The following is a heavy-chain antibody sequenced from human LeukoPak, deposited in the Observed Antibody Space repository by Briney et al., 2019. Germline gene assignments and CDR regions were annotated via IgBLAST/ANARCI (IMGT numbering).Heavy chain of an antibody. CDR3: ARDRLYKAFDY. CDR2: IKQDGSEK. J-gene: IGHJ4*02. CDR1: GFTFSSYW. D-gene: IGHD3-16*01. Sequence: PGGSLRLSCAASGFTFSSYWMSWVRQAPGKGLEWVANIKQDGSEKYYVDSVKGRFTISRDTAKNSLYLQMNSLRAEDTAVYYCARDRLYKAFDYWGQGTLVTVSS. V-gene: IGHV3-7*01.